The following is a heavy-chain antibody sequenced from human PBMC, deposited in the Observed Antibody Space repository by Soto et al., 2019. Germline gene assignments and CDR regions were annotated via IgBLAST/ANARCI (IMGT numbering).Heavy chain of an antibody. Sequence: EVQVAESGGGSVQPGRSLRLSCEASGFTFDEYAMHWVRQAPGKGLEWVSSINWNSGNIGYADSVRGRFTISRDNAKNSLYLKMNSLRPEDTAFYYCEKGTKYCSSGVCSVFDYWGQGTLVTVSS. D-gene: IGHD2-8*01. V-gene: IGHV3-9*01. CDR2: INWNSGNI. J-gene: IGHJ4*02. CDR3: EKGTKYCSSGVCSVFDY. CDR1: GFTFDEYA.